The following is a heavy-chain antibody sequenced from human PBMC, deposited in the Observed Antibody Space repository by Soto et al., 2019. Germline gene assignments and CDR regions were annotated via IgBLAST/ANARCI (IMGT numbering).Heavy chain of an antibody. CDR1: GFTFSNSF. V-gene: IGHV3-30*18. CDR3: TKDTPLKEYDC. Sequence: PGGSLRLSCAASGFTFSNSFMHWVRQAPGRGLEWVAAISYDGSNTYYANSVKGRFTISRDNSRDTLYLQVISLRTEDTAMYYCTKDTPLKEYDCSGQGTLVTVSS. CDR2: ISYDGSNT. J-gene: IGHJ4*02. D-gene: IGHD3-10*01.